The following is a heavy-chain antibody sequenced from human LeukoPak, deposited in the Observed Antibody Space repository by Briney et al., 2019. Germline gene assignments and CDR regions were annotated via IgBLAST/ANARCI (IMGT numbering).Heavy chain of an antibody. D-gene: IGHD3-16*01. CDR2: IIPIFGTA. V-gene: IGHV1-69*01. CDR3: ARDLGVLPAAPDYFDL. J-gene: IGHJ4*02. Sequence: GSSVKVSCKASGGTFSTYAISWVRQAPGQGLEWVGGIIPIFGTANYAQKLHGRVTITADESTSTAYMDLNSLRSEDTAAYYCARDLGVLPAAPDYFDLWGQGTLVTVSS. CDR1: GGTFSTYA.